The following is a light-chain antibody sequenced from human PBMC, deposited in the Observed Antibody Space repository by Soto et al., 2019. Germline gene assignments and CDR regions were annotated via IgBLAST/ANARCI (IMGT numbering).Light chain of an antibody. CDR2: DAS. Sequence: EFVVTQSPATLSLSPGERATLSCRTSQSVSNFLAWYQQTPGQAPRLLIYDASKRASGIPARFSGSGSGTDFTLTISNLEPEDSAVYYCQPCNNWYTFGQGTKVEI. J-gene: IGKJ2*01. CDR3: QPCNNWYT. V-gene: IGKV3-11*01. CDR1: QSVSNF.